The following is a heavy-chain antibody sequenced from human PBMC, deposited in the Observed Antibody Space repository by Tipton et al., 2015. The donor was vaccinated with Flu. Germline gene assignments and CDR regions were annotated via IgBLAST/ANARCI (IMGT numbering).Heavy chain of an antibody. D-gene: IGHD1-26*01. Sequence: LRLSCAVYGGSFSGYYWSWIRQPPGKGLEWIGEINHSGSTNYNPSLKSRVTISVDTSKNQFSLKQSSVTAADTAVYYCARGQINIPWPELLTHDAFDIWGQGTMVTVSS. V-gene: IGHV4-34*01. CDR2: INHSGST. CDR3: ARGQINIPWPELLTHDAFDI. J-gene: IGHJ3*02. CDR1: GGSFSGYY.